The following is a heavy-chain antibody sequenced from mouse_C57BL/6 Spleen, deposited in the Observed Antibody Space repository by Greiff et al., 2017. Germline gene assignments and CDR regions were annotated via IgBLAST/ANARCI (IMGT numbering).Heavy chain of an antibody. CDR1: GFTFRDYG. Sequence: EVQGVESGGGLVKPGGSLKLSCAASGFTFRDYGMHWVRQAPEKGLEWVAYISSGSSTIYYADTVKGRFTISRDNAKNTLFLQMTSLRSEDTAMYYCARHYGYDGVYFDVWGTGTTVTVSS. CDR2: ISSGSSTI. J-gene: IGHJ1*03. D-gene: IGHD2-2*01. CDR3: ARHYGYDGVYFDV. V-gene: IGHV5-17*01.